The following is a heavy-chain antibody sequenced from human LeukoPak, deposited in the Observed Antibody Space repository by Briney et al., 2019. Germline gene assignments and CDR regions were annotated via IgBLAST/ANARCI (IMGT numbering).Heavy chain of an antibody. Sequence: GGSLRLSCAASGFTVSSYSMNLVRQAPGKGLEWVSSISSSSSYIYYADSVKGRFTISRDNAKNSLYLQMNSLRAEDTAVYYCARDLDYVVWAQDYWGQGTLVTVSS. CDR3: ARDLDYVVWAQDY. CDR1: GFTVSSYS. V-gene: IGHV3-21*01. D-gene: IGHD3/OR15-3a*01. J-gene: IGHJ4*02. CDR2: ISSSSSYI.